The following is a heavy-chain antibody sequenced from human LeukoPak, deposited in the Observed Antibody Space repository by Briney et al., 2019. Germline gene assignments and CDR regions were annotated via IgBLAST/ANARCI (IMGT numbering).Heavy chain of an antibody. CDR2: ISGSTGST. CDR3: AKDRGLSIAVAGTGY. V-gene: IGHV3-23*01. J-gene: IGHJ4*02. Sequence: PGGSLRLSCAGSGFPFSSDAMNWVRQAPGKGLEWVASISGSTGSTQYADSVKGRFTVSRDNSKNTLYLQMNSLRAEDTAVYYCAKDRGLSIAVAGTGYWGQGTLVTVSS. D-gene: IGHD6-19*01. CDR1: GFPFSSDA.